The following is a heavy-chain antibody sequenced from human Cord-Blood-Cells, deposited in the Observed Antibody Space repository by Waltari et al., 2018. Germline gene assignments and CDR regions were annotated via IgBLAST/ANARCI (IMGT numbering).Heavy chain of an antibody. Sequence: QVQLVQSGAEVKKPGSSVKVSCKASGGTFSSYAISWVRPAPGQGLEWMGGIIPIVGTANYAQKFQGRVTITADESTSTAYMELSSLRSEDTAVYYCTGTSQMGWELRNAFDIWGQGTMVTVSS. V-gene: IGHV1-69*01. CDR1: GGTFSSYA. CDR2: IIPIVGTA. J-gene: IGHJ3*02. CDR3: TGTSQMGWELRNAFDI. D-gene: IGHD1-26*01.